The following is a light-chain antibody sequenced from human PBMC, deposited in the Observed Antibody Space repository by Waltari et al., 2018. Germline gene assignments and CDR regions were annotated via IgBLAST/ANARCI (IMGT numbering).Light chain of an antibody. CDR2: KAS. Sequence: DIQMTQSPSSLSASVGDRVTITCRASENVNNYLNWYQQKPGKAPKILIYKASTLQSGVPSRFSGSGSGTAYTLTISSLQSEDVATYYCQQNNVTPLTFGGGTKVEIK. CDR3: QQNNVTPLT. J-gene: IGKJ4*01. V-gene: IGKV1-39*01. CDR1: ENVNNY.